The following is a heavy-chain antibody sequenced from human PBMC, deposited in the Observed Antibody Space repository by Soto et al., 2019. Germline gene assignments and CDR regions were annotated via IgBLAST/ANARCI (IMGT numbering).Heavy chain of an antibody. CDR3: ARGDIVVVPASRPGYYYYGMDV. Sequence: PGGSLRLSCAASGFTFSSYWMSWVRQAPGKGLEWVANIKQDGSEKYYVDSVKGRFTISRDNAKNSLYLQMNSLRAEDTAVYYCARGDIVVVPASRPGYYYYGMDVWGQGTTVTVSS. J-gene: IGHJ6*02. CDR1: GFTFSSYW. CDR2: IKQDGSEK. D-gene: IGHD2-2*01. V-gene: IGHV3-7*03.